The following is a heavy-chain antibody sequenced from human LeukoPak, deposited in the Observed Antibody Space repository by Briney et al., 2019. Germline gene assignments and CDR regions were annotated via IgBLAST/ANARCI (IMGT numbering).Heavy chain of an antibody. V-gene: IGHV3-23*01. CDR1: GFTFSNYA. D-gene: IGHD3-9*01. J-gene: IGHJ4*02. Sequence: GGSLRLSCAASGFTFSNYAMGWVRQAPGKGLEWVSGISGSDYAYYTDSVKGRFTISRGNSKNTLYLQMNTLRAEDTAVYYCAKGVRYLDWWILDYWGQGTLVPVSS. CDR3: AKGVRYLDWWILDY. CDR2: ISGSDYA.